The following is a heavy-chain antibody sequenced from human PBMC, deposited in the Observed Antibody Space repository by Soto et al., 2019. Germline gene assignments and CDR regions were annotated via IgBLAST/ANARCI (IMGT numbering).Heavy chain of an antibody. CDR1: GGTFSSYT. CDR3: ASSNWFDP. CDR2: IIPILGIA. V-gene: IGHV1-69*02. J-gene: IGHJ5*02. Sequence: QVQLVQSGAEVKKPGSSVKVSCKASGGTFSSYTISWVRQAPGQGLEWMGRIIPILGIANYAQKFQGRVTXTAEKSTSTAYMELSSLRSEDTAVYYCASSNWFDPWGQGTLVTVSS.